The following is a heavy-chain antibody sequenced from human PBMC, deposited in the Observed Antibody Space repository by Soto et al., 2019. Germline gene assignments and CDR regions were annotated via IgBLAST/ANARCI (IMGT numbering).Heavy chain of an antibody. V-gene: IGHV1-69*06. J-gene: IGHJ6*02. D-gene: IGHD3-16*01. CDR3: ARGTFDYYYYGMDV. CDR1: GGTFSSYA. CDR2: IIPIFGTA. Sequence: SVKVSCKASGGTFSSYAISWVRQAPGQGLEWMGGIIPIFGTANYAQKFQGRVTITADKSTSTAYMELSSLRSEDTAVYYCARGTFDYYYYGMDVWGQGTTVTVSS.